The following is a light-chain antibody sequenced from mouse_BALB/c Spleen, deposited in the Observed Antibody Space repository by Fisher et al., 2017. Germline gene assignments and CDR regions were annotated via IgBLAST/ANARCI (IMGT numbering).Light chain of an antibody. Sequence: IVITQTTAIMSASPGQKVTMTCSASSSVSYMYWYQQKSGASPKLWIYSTSNLASGVPARFGGSGSGTSYSLTISRMEAEDAATYYCQQRSSYPPTFGGGTKLEIK. CDR2: STS. V-gene: IGKV4-57*01. J-gene: IGKJ2*01. CDR1: SSVSY. CDR3: QQRSSYPPT.